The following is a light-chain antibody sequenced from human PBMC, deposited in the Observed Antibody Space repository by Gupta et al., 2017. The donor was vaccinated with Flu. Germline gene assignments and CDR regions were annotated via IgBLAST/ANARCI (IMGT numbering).Light chain of an antibody. Sequence: SPSTLSASVGDRVNITCRASQSMSSWVAWYQQKAGKATKLLIYKASSLESGVQSRCSGRGSGTEFTLTISSLQPDDFATYYCQQYETYSAFGTGTKVDIK. CDR1: QSMSSW. CDR2: KAS. CDR3: QQYETYSA. V-gene: IGKV1-5*03. J-gene: IGKJ3*01.